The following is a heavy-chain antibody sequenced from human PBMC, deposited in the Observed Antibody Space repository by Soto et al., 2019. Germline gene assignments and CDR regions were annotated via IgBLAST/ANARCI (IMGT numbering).Heavy chain of an antibody. CDR3: ARSAYYYGMDV. J-gene: IGHJ6*02. Sequence: SQPLSLTCAVYGGSFSGFYWSWTRQPPGKGLEWIGEINHSGSTNYNPSLKSPVTISVDTSKNQFSMNLSSVTAADTAVSYCARSAYYYGMDVWGQGTTVT. V-gene: IGHV4-34*01. CDR1: GGSFSGFY. CDR2: INHSGST.